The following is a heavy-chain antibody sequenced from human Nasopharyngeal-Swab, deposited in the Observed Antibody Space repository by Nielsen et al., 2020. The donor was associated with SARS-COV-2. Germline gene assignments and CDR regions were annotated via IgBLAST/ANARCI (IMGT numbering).Heavy chain of an antibody. D-gene: IGHD2-2*01. Sequence: SETLSLTCAVYGGSFSGYYWSWIRQPPGKGLEWIGEINHSGSTNYNPSLKSRVTISVDTSKNQFSLKLSSVTAADTAVYYCAGGRDIVVVPAAGVAFDYWGQGTLVTVSS. J-gene: IGHJ4*02. CDR2: INHSGST. V-gene: IGHV4-34*01. CDR3: AGGRDIVVVPAAGVAFDY. CDR1: GGSFSGYY.